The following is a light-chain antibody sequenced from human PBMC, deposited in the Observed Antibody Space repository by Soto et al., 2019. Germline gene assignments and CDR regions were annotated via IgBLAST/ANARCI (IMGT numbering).Light chain of an antibody. V-gene: IGKV1-39*01. J-gene: IGKJ5*01. CDR2: AAS. Sequence: DIQMTQSPSSLSASVGDRVTITCRAGQFIDSYLNWYQQKPGKAPKLLIYAASTLQSGVPSRFSGSGSGTDFTLTISSLQPEDFATYYCQQSYDTPAITFGQGTRVDIK. CDR3: QQSYDTPAIT. CDR1: QFIDSY.